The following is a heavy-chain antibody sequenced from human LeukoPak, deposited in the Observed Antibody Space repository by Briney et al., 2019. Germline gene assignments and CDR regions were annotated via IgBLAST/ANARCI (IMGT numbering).Heavy chain of an antibody. CDR2: TNWNGGST. J-gene: IGHJ4*02. Sequence: GGSLRLSCAASGFTFDDYGMSWVRQAPGKGLEWVSGTNWNGGSTGYADSVKGRFTISRDNSRNTLYLQMNNLRPEDTAVYYCAKDQSAIAGIDYWGQGTLVTVSS. CDR1: GFTFDDYG. CDR3: AKDQSAIAGIDY. V-gene: IGHV3-20*04. D-gene: IGHD6-13*01.